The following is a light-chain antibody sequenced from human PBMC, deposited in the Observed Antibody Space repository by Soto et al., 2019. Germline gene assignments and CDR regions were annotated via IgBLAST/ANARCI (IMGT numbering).Light chain of an antibody. CDR2: PAS. Sequence: EIVMTQSPSTPSASPGERATLSCRASQSVSSDLAWYQQKFGQAPRLLIFPASTRSTVIPARLSGCGSRRDFTQFLITLQSVQFADSDTQHYNNYPPDGTFGQGTKVDIK. CDR1: QSVSSD. V-gene: IGKV3-15*01. CDR3: QHYNNYPPDGT. J-gene: IGKJ1*01.